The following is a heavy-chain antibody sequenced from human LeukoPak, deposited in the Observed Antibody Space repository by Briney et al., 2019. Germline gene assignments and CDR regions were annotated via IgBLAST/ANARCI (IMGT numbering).Heavy chain of an antibody. CDR2: INPNSGGT. D-gene: IGHD3-22*01. Sequence: GASVKVSCKASGYTFTGYYMHWVRQAPGQGLEWMGRINPNSGGTNYAQKFQGRVTVTRDTSISTAYMELSRLRSDDTAVYYCARDQSRHYYDSSGYYIAEWFDPWGQGTLVTVSS. V-gene: IGHV1-2*06. J-gene: IGHJ5*02. CDR1: GYTFTGYY. CDR3: ARDQSRHYYDSSGYYIAEWFDP.